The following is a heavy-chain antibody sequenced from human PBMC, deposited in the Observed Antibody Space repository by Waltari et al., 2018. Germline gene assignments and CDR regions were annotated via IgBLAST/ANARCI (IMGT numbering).Heavy chain of an antibody. CDR3: ASGGRTGDLILGSNDY. J-gene: IGHJ4*02. CDR2: INHSGST. Sequence: QVQLQQWGAGLLKPSETLSLTCAVYGGSFSGYYWSWIRQPPGKGLEWIGEINHSGSTNYNPSLKSRVTISVDTSKNQFSLKLSSVTAADTAVYYCASGGRTGDLILGSNDYWGQGTLVTVSS. D-gene: IGHD7-27*01. CDR1: GGSFSGYY. V-gene: IGHV4-34*01.